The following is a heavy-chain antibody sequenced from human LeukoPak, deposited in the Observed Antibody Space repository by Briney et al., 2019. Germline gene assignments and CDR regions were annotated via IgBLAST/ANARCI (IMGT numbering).Heavy chain of an antibody. D-gene: IGHD6-19*01. Sequence: SETLSLTCTVSGYSISSGYYWGWIRPPPGKGLEWIGNIYHSGSTYYNPSLNSRVTISVDTSKTQFSLKLSSVTAADTAVYYCVRSDSSDALDAFDIWGQGTMVTVSS. J-gene: IGHJ3*02. V-gene: IGHV4-38-2*02. CDR1: GYSISSGYY. CDR3: VRSDSSDALDAFDI. CDR2: IYHSGST.